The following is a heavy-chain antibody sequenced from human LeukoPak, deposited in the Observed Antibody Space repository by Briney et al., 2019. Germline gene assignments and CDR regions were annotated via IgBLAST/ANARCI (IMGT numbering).Heavy chain of an antibody. D-gene: IGHD5-18*01. J-gene: IGHJ4*02. Sequence: ASVKVSCKASGYTFTNYDINWVRQATGQGLEWMGWMNPNSGNTGYAQKFQGRVTITRNTSISTAYMELSSLRSEDTAVYYCARGLVDTAMAGGYYFDYWGQGTLVTVSS. CDR3: ARGLVDTAMAGGYYFDY. CDR2: MNPNSGNT. CDR1: GYTFTNYD. V-gene: IGHV1-8*03.